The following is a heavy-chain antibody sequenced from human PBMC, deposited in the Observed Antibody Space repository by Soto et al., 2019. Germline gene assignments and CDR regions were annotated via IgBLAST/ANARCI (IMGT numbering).Heavy chain of an antibody. CDR2: VSGDGYAS. D-gene: IGHD3-10*01. CDR3: AKRHYFGSGSFALAT. V-gene: IGHV3-23*01. CDR1: GFTFSSNA. J-gene: IGHJ4*03. Sequence: PGGSLRLSCAGSGFTFSSNAMSWVRQAPGKGLEWVSSVSGDGYASDYADSVQGRFTVSRQNSKNTLYRQMNSLRAEDTAVYYCAKRHYFGSGSFALATWGQGTLVTVSS.